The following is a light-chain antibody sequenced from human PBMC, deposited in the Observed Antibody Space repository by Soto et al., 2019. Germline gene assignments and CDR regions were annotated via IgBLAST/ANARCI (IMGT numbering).Light chain of an antibody. J-gene: IGKJ1*01. CDR3: KQYYTTPRT. CDR1: QSVFYDSKKKNY. CDR2: RAS. V-gene: IGKV4-1*01. Sequence: DIVMTQSPDSLTVSLGERATINCKSSQSVFYDSKKKNYLSWYQVKPGQPPKLLFYRASNRASGLPDRFSGSRSGTDFTLTISSLQAEDVAFYYCKQYYTTPRTFGQGPKVEI.